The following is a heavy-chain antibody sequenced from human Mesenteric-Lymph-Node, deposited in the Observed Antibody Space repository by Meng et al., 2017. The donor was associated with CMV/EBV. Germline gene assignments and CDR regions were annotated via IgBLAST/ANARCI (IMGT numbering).Heavy chain of an antibody. V-gene: IGHV6-1*01. J-gene: IGHJ5*02. CDR1: GDSVSSQSVA. CDR2: TYYRSKWYN. Sequence: SQTLSLTCVISGDSVSSQSVAWNWIRQSPSRGLEWLGRTYYRSKWYNDYAVSVKSRITINPDTSKNQFSLQLNSVTPEDTAVYYCAKGINWFDPWGQGSLVTVSS. CDR3: AKGINWFDP.